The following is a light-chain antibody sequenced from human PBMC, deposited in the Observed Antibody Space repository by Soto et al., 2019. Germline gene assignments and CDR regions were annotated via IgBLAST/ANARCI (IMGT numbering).Light chain of an antibody. V-gene: IGLV2-14*01. J-gene: IGLJ1*01. Sequence: QSVPTQPASASGSPGQSITISCTGASNDVGAYNYVSWYQQHAGEAPKLIIYDVNTRPSGVSDRFSGSKSGSTASLTISGLQPEDEADYFCSSYTTSDTAVFGAGTKVTVL. CDR1: SNDVGAYNY. CDR3: SSYTTSDTAV. CDR2: DVN.